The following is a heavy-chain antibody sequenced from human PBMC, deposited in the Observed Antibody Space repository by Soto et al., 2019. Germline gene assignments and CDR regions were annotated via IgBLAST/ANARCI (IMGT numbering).Heavy chain of an antibody. J-gene: IGHJ6*02. CDR3: ARGGYSMDV. CDR2: TYYRSKWYN. CDR1: GDTFSSKSAA. Sequence: SQTLSLTCAISGDTFSSKSAAWTWIRQSPSRGLEWLGKTYYRSKWYNEYAVSVKSRITINPDTSKNQFPLQLNSVTPEDTAVYYCARGGYSMDVWGQGTTVTVSS. V-gene: IGHV6-1*01.